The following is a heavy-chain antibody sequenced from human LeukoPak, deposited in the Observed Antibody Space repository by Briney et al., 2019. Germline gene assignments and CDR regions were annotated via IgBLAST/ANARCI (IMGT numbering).Heavy chain of an antibody. J-gene: IGHJ2*01. Sequence: AGGSLRLSCVASGYPFSQHGIHWVRQAPGRRLEWVAVIWPDGNKKEYADSVRGRFIVSKDNSENTLSLQMNSLRAEDTAVYYCVVVLVPAAVWQFDVWGRGTLVTVSS. CDR2: IWPDGNKK. D-gene: IGHD2-2*01. CDR3: VVVLVPAAVWQFDV. CDR1: GYPFSQHG. V-gene: IGHV3-33*01.